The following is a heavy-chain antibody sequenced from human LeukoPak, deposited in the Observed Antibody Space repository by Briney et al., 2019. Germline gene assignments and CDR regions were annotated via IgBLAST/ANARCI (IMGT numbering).Heavy chain of an antibody. J-gene: IGHJ6*02. CDR1: GFTVSSNY. Sequence: GGSLRLSCAASGFTVSSNYMSWVRQAPGKGLEWVSVIYSGGSTYYADSVKGRFTISRDNSKNTLYLQMNSLRAEDTAVYYCARGGSSQPYYYYYGMDVWGQGTTVTVSS. CDR2: IYSGGST. CDR3: ARGGSSQPYYYYYGMDV. V-gene: IGHV3-53*01. D-gene: IGHD6-6*01.